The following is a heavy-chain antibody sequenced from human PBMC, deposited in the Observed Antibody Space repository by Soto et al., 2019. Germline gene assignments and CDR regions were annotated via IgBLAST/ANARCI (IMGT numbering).Heavy chain of an antibody. V-gene: IGHV2-5*02. CDR2: IYWDDDK. CDR1: GFSLSTSGVG. D-gene: IGHD2-21*02. J-gene: IGHJ6*02. CDR3: IQSRCGGDCLQSYASHYYYGMDV. Sequence: QITLKESGPTLVKPTQTLTLTCTFSGFSLSTSGVGVGWIRQPPGKALEWLALIYWDDDKRYSPSLRSRLTISKDTSENQVVLTMTNMHPVDTATYHCIQSRCGGDCLQSYASHYYYGMDVWGQGTTVTVSS.